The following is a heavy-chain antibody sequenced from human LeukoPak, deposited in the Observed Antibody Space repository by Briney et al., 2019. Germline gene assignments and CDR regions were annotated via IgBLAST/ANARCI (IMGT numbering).Heavy chain of an antibody. Sequence: PGGSLRLSCAASGFTFSSYAMHWVRQAPGKGLEWVAVISYDGSNKYYADSVKGRFTISRDNSKNTLYLQMNSLRAEDTAVYYCARAVSPRYGSNDYWGQGTLVTVSS. V-gene: IGHV3-30*04. CDR2: ISYDGSNK. J-gene: IGHJ4*02. CDR3: ARAVSPRYGSNDY. D-gene: IGHD4/OR15-4a*01. CDR1: GFTFSSYA.